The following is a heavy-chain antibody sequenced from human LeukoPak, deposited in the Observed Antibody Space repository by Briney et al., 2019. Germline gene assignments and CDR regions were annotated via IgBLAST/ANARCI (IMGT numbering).Heavy chain of an antibody. J-gene: IGHJ4*02. CDR3: ARDWRDSSGYYSYYFDY. V-gene: IGHV3-48*03. D-gene: IGHD3-22*01. CDR1: GFTFSSYE. CDR2: ISSSGSTI. Sequence: PGGSLRLSCAASGFTFSSYEMNCVRQAPGKGLEWVLYISSSGSTIYYADSVKGRFTISRDNAKNSLYLQMISLRAEDTAVYYCARDWRDSSGYYSYYFDYWGQGTLVTVSS.